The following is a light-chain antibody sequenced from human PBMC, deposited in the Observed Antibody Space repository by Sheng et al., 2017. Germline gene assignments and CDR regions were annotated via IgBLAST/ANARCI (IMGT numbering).Light chain of an antibody. CDR2: QDS. CDR1: KLGDKY. V-gene: IGLV3-1*01. CDR3: QAWDSSTGV. J-gene: IGLJ2*01. Sequence: SYELTQPPSVSVSPGQTASITCSGDKLGDKYAYWYQQKPGQSPVLVIYQDSTRPSGIPERFSGSNSGNTATLTISGTQAMDEADYYCQAWDSSTGVFGGGTKLTVL.